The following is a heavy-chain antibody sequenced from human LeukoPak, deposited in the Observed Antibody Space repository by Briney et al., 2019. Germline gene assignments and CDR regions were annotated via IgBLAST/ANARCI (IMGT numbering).Heavy chain of an antibody. J-gene: IGHJ5*02. V-gene: IGHV4-59*12. CDR1: GASIKRYY. CDR2: VYYTGST. Sequence: SETLSLTCPVSGASIKRYYWTWIRQPPGKGLEWIGSVYYTGSTDYNPSLKSRVTISADTSKNLFSLRLSSVTAEDTAVYFFATKGNWFDPWGQGSLVTVSS. CDR3: ATKGNWFDP.